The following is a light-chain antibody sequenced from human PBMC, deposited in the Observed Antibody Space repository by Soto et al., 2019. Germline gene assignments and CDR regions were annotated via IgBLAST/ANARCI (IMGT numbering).Light chain of an antibody. J-gene: IGKJ5*01. V-gene: IGKV3-11*01. CDR3: HQRNK. CDR2: DTS. Sequence: EVVLTQSPATLSLAPGERATPSCRASRFLSSYLAWYQQKPGQPPRLLIYDTSNRATGIPARFSGSRSGTDFTLTISSLEPEDFGVYFCHQRNKFGQGTRLEIK. CDR1: RFLSSY.